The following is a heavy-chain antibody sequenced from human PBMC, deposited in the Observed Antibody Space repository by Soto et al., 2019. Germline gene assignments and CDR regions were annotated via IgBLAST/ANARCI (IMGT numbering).Heavy chain of an antibody. CDR2: IYYSGST. CDR1: GGSFSGYY. CDR3: ARTYYYGSGSLYYFDY. Sequence: SSETLSLTCAVYGGSFSGYYWSWIRQPPGKGLEWIGYIYYSGSTNYNPSLKSRVTISVDTSKNQFSLKLSSVTAADTAVYYCARTYYYGSGSLYYFDYWGQGTLVTVSS. V-gene: IGHV4-59*01. D-gene: IGHD3-10*01. J-gene: IGHJ4*02.